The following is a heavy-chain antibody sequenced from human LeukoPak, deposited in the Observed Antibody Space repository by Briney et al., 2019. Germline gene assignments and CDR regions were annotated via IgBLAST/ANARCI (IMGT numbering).Heavy chain of an antibody. D-gene: IGHD4-17*01. CDR1: GYTLTESS. V-gene: IGHV1-24*01. Sequence: VASVKVSCKVSGYTLTESSMHWVRQAPGKGLEWLGGFDPEDGETIYAQKFQGRVTMTEDTSTDTAYMELSSLRSEDTAVYYCATASYGDYVPVGYWGQGTLVTVSS. CDR3: ATASYGDYVPVGY. J-gene: IGHJ4*02. CDR2: FDPEDGET.